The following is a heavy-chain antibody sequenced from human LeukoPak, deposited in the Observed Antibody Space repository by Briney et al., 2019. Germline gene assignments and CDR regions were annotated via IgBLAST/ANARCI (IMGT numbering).Heavy chain of an antibody. V-gene: IGHV4-34*01. CDR1: GGSFSGYY. CDR3: ARLVPRYGSGSQSDY. CDR2: INHSGST. Sequence: SETLSLSCAVYGGSFSGYYWSWIRQPPGKGLEWIGEINHSGSTNYNPSLKSRVTISVDTSKNQFSLKLSSVTAADTAVYYCARLVPRYGSGSQSDYWGQGTLVTVSS. J-gene: IGHJ4*02. D-gene: IGHD3-10*01.